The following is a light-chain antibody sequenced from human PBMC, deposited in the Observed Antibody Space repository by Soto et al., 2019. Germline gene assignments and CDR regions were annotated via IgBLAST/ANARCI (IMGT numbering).Light chain of an antibody. V-gene: IGLV4-60*02. CDR3: ETWDSNTRV. J-gene: IGLJ2*01. Sequence: QSVLTQSSSASASLGSSVKLPCTLSSGHSSYIIAWHHQQPGKAPRYLMKLEGSGSYNKGSGVPDRFSGSSSGADRYLTISNLQFEDEANYYCETWDSNTRVFGGGTKLTVL. CDR1: SGHSSYI. CDR2: LEGSGSY.